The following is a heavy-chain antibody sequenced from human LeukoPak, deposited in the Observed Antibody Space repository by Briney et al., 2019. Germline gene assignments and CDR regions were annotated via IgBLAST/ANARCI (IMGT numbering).Heavy chain of an antibody. Sequence: ASVKVSCKASGYTFTGYYIHWVRQAPGQGLEWMGWINPNSGGTNYAQKFQGRVTMTRDTSISTAYMELSRLRSDDTAVYYCARDMFGELLGLLDYWGQGTLVTVSS. CDR1: GYTFTGYY. CDR2: INPNSGGT. J-gene: IGHJ4*02. V-gene: IGHV1-2*02. CDR3: ARDMFGELLGLLDY. D-gene: IGHD3-10*02.